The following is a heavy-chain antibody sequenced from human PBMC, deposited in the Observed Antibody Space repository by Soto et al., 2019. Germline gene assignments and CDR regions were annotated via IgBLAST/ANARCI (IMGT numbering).Heavy chain of an antibody. J-gene: IGHJ6*02. D-gene: IGHD3-22*01. CDR3: ARFFYDISGYLSSPYYSYYCMVV. CDR2: IKQDGSEK. CDR1: GFTFSSYW. Sequence: GGSLRLSCAASGFTFSSYWMSWVRQAPGKGLEWVANIKQDGSEKYYVDYVKGRFTISRDNAKNSLYLQMNSLRAEDTSVYYCARFFYDISGYLSSPYYSYYCMVVWGQGTTVTVSS. V-gene: IGHV3-7*04.